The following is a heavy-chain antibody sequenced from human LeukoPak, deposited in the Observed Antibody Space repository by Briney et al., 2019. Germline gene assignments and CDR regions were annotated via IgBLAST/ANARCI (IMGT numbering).Heavy chain of an antibody. D-gene: IGHD5-18*01. J-gene: IGHJ3*02. CDR1: GFTFSSYA. Sequence: GGSLRLSCAASGFTFSSYAMHWVRQAPGKGLEWVAVISYDGSNKYYADSVKGRFTISRDNSKNTLYLQMNSLRAEDTTVYYCARDGYVDTAMVMYFDIWGQGTMVTVSS. CDR3: ARDGYVDTAMVMYFDI. CDR2: ISYDGSNK. V-gene: IGHV3-30-3*01.